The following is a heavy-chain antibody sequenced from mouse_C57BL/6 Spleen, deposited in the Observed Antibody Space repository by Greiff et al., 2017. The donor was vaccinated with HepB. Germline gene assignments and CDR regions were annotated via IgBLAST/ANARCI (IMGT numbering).Heavy chain of an antibody. J-gene: IGHJ4*01. V-gene: IGHV1-82*01. CDR3: ARSLGMDY. CDR1: GYAFSSSW. CDR2: IYPGDGDT. Sequence: QVQLKESGPELVKPGASVKISCKASGYAFSSSWMNWVKQRPGKGLEWIGRIYPGDGDTNYNGKFKGKATLTADKSSSTAYMQLSSLTSEDSAVYFCARSLGMDYWGQGTSVTVSS. D-gene: IGHD3-3*01.